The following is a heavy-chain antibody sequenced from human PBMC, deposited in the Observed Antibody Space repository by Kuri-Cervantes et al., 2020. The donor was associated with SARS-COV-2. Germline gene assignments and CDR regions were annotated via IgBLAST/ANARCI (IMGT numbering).Heavy chain of an antibody. V-gene: IGHV4-34*01. J-gene: IGHJ4*02. Sequence: SETLSLTCAVYGGSFSGYYWSWIRQPPGKGLEWIGEINHSGSTNYNPSLKSRVTISVDTSKNQFSLKLSSVTAADTAVYYCARGPPNYDFWSGYKSNFDYWGQGTLVTVSS. D-gene: IGHD3-3*01. CDR2: INHSGST. CDR1: GGSFSGYY. CDR3: ARGPPNYDFWSGYKSNFDY.